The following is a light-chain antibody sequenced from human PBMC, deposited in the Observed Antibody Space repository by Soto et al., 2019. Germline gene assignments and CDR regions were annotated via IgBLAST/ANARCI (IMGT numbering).Light chain of an antibody. CDR1: QSVSSNY. Sequence: EIVLTQSPGTLSLSPGERATLSCRASQSVSSNYLAWYQRKPGQAPRLLIYGASSCAIDITNSFSGSGSGIDFALTITRLEQEDFAAYYCQQYGSSPATCGQGTKVEI. J-gene: IGKJ1*01. CDR3: QQYGSSPAT. CDR2: GAS. V-gene: IGKV3-20*01.